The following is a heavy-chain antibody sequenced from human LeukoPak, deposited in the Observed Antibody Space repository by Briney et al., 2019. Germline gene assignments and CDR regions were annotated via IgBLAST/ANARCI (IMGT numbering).Heavy chain of an antibody. CDR2: ISGSGGST. J-gene: IGHJ4*02. CDR3: ARDFGGSYYDY. Sequence: GGSLRLSCAASGFTFSSYAMSWVRQAPGKGLEWVSAISGSGGSTYYADSVKGRFTISRDNAKNSLYLQMNSLRAEDTAVYYCARDFGGSYYDYWGQGTLVTVSS. D-gene: IGHD1-26*01. CDR1: GFTFSSYA. V-gene: IGHV3-23*01.